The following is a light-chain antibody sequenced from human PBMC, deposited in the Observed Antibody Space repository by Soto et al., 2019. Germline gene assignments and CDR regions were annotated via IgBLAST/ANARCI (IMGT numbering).Light chain of an antibody. V-gene: IGLV2-14*03. Sequence: QAVVTQPASVSGSPGQSITISCTGTSSDVGGFDYVSWYQQHPGKAPKLMIYDVTDRPSGVSDRFSGSKSGNTASLTISGLQTEDEADYYCSSFTSRTTLLFGGGTKVTVL. CDR1: SSDVGGFDY. J-gene: IGLJ2*01. CDR2: DVT. CDR3: SSFTSRTTLL.